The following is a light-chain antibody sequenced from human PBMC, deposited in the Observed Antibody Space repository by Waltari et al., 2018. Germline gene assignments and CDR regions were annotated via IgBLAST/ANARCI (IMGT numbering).Light chain of an antibody. CDR3: ASYTRRSTVA. V-gene: IGLV2-14*03. CDR1: SRDVGAFAF. CDR2: DVT. Sequence: QSALTQPASVSGSPGQSITISCTGTSRDVGAFAFVSWYQHHPGKVPQLVIFDVTNRPSGVSHRFSGSKSGNTASLTISGLQAEDEADYYCASYTRRSTVAFGGGTKLTVL. J-gene: IGLJ2*01.